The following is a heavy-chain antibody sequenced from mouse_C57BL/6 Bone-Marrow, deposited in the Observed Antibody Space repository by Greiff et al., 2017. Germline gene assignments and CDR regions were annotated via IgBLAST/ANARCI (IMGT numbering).Heavy chain of an antibody. D-gene: IGHD1-1*01. J-gene: IGHJ4*01. CDR1: GYTFTEYT. V-gene: IGHV1-62-2*01. CDR2: FYPGSGSI. CDR3: ARHEEKGLYYGSRLRAMDY. Sequence: QVQLKESGAELVKPGASVKLSCKASGYTFTEYTIHWVKQRSGQGLEWIGWFYPGSGSIKYNEKFKDKATLTADKSSSTVYMELSRLTSEDSAVYFCARHEEKGLYYGSRLRAMDYWGQGTSVTVSS.